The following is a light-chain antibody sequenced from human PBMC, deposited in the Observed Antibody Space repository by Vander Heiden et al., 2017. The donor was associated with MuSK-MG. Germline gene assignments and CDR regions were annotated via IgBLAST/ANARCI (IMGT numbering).Light chain of an antibody. CDR3: QQLSSYPLT. J-gene: IGKJ4*01. CDR1: QGISSH. V-gene: IGKV1-9*01. CDR2: AAS. Sequence: DIQVTQTPSFLSASVGDSVTITCRASQGISSHLAWFQQKPGKAPQLLIYAASTLQSEVPSRFSGSGSGTEFTLTINSLQPEDFSTYYCQQLSSYPLTYGGGTRVEIK.